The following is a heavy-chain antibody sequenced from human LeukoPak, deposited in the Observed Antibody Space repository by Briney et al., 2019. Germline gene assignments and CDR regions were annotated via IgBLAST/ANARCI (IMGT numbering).Heavy chain of an antibody. CDR1: GYTFTGYY. CDR3: ARDRYYYDSSGLLYFDY. Sequence: ASVKVSCKASGYTFTGYYMHWVRQAPGQGLEWMGWINPNSGGTNYAQKFQGRVTMTRDTSISTAYMELSGLRSDDTAVYYCARDRYYYDSSGLLYFDYWGQGTLVTVSS. D-gene: IGHD3-22*01. CDR2: INPNSGGT. J-gene: IGHJ4*02. V-gene: IGHV1-2*02.